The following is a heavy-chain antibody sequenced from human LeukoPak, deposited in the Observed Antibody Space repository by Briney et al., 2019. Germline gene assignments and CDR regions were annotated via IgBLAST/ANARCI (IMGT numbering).Heavy chain of an antibody. V-gene: IGHV3-53*01. Sequence: PGGSLRLSCAASGFTVISNYMSWVRQAPGKGLEWVSVIYSGGSTYYADSVKGRITISRDNSKNTLYLQMNSLRAEDTAVYYCARDRYDYVWGRYYYYMDVWGKGTTVTVSS. CDR1: GFTVISNY. CDR3: ARDRYDYVWGRYYYYMDV. J-gene: IGHJ6*03. CDR2: IYSGGST. D-gene: IGHD3-16*01.